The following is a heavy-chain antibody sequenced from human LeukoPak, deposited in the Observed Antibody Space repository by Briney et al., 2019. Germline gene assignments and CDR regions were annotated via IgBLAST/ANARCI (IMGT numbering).Heavy chain of an antibody. Sequence: GGSLRLSCAASGFTFSNYGMHWVRQAPGKGLEWVAFIRYDGSNKYYADSVKGRFTMSRDNSKNTLYLQMNSLRGEDTSVYYCAKDGDCSGGTCTSGPFDYWGQGTLVTVSS. CDR2: IRYDGSNK. J-gene: IGHJ4*02. V-gene: IGHV3-30*02. CDR3: AKDGDCSGGTCTSGPFDY. D-gene: IGHD2-15*01. CDR1: GFTFSNYG.